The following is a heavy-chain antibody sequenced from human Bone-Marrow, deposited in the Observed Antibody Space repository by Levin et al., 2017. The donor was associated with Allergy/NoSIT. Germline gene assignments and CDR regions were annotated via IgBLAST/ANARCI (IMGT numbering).Heavy chain of an antibody. J-gene: IGHJ3*01. D-gene: IGHD3-10*01. CDR3: AARADAFDV. Sequence: PGGSLRLSCAASGFTFNNYAMSWVRQAPGKGLEWVSAISASAASTFYADSVRGRFTISRDNSKNTLSLQMDSLRAEDTAEYYCAARADAFDVWGQGTMVTVSS. V-gene: IGHV3-23*01. CDR2: ISASAAST. CDR1: GFTFNNYA.